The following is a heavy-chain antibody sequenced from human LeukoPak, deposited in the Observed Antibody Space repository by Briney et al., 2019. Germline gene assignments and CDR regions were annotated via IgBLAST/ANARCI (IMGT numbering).Heavy chain of an antibody. D-gene: IGHD3-3*01. Sequence: ATVKISCKVSGYTFTDYYMHWVQRAPGKGLEWMGLVDPEDGETIYAEKFQGRVTITADTSTDTAYMELSSLRSEDTAVYYCATLGNDFWSGYPSRTFDYWGQGTLVTVSS. V-gene: IGHV1-69-2*01. CDR3: ATLGNDFWSGYPSRTFDY. CDR2: VDPEDGET. CDR1: GYTFTDYY. J-gene: IGHJ4*02.